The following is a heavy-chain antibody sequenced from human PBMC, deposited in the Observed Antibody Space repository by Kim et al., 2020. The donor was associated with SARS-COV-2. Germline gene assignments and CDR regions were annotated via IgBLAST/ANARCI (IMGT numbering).Heavy chain of an antibody. D-gene: IGHD4-17*01. Sequence: SVKVSCKASGGTFSSYAISWVRQAPGQGLEWMGGIIPIFGTANYAQKFQGRVTITADESPSTAYMELSSLRSEDTAVYYCARDAPVTTVTTSHYWYFDLWGRGTLVTVSS. J-gene: IGHJ2*01. CDR2: IIPIFGTA. V-gene: IGHV1-69*13. CDR1: GGTFSSYA. CDR3: ARDAPVTTVTTSHYWYFDL.